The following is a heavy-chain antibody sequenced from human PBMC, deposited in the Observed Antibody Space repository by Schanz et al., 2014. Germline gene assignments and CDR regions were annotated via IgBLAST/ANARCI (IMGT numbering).Heavy chain of an antibody. CDR3: ARHGGIPYSPRDV. J-gene: IGHJ6*02. CDR2: ISYSGST. V-gene: IGHV4-31*03. CDR1: GASISSGGYY. D-gene: IGHD2-15*01. Sequence: QVQLQESGPGLVKPSQTLSLTCTVSGASISSGGYYWDWIRLLPGKGLEWIGYISYSGSTSFNPSLKRRLAMSVETSKNQFSLRLSSVTAADTAVYYCARHGGIPYSPRDVWGQGTTVTVSS.